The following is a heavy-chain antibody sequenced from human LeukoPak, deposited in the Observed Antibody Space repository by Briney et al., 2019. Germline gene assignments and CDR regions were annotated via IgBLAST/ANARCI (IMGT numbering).Heavy chain of an antibody. D-gene: IGHD3-10*01. Sequence: GGSLRLSCAASGFTFSSYEMNWVRQAPGKGLEWISYISSSGSTICYADSVKGRFTISRDNAKNSLYLQMNSLRAEDTAVYFCARESLGLCFGSVPGGQGTLVTVSS. CDR3: ARESLGLCFGSVP. J-gene: IGHJ5*02. V-gene: IGHV3-48*03. CDR2: ISSSGSTI. CDR1: GFTFSSYE.